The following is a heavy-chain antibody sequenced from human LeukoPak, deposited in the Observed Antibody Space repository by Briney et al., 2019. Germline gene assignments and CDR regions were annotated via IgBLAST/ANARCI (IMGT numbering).Heavy chain of an antibody. V-gene: IGHV4-61*02. D-gene: IGHD2-15*01. J-gene: IGHJ4*02. Sequence: PSETLSLTCTVSGGSISSGSYYGSWVRQPAGNGPEWIGRIYSSGSTNYNPSLKSRVTLSVDTSKNQFSRKMSSVTAADTAVYYCARHVVLYFLRPGVYYFDYWGQGTLVTVSS. CDR2: IYSSGST. CDR3: ARHVVLYFLRPGVYYFDY. CDR1: GGSISSGSYY.